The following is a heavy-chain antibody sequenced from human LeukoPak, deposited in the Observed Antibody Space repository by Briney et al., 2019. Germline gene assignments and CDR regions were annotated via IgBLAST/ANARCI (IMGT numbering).Heavy chain of an antibody. D-gene: IGHD6-13*01. Sequence: PRGSLRLSCAASGFTFSSYAMSWVRQAPGKGLEWVSAISGSGGSTYYADSVKGRFTISRDNSKNTLYLQMNSLRAEDTAVYYCAKDLSGEKYSSSWYWSNWGQGTLVTVSS. V-gene: IGHV3-23*01. CDR3: AKDLSGEKYSSSWYWSN. J-gene: IGHJ4*02. CDR2: ISGSGGST. CDR1: GFTFSSYA.